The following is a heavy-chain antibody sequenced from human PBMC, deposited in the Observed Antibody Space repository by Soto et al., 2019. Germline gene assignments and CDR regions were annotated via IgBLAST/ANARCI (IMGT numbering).Heavy chain of an antibody. D-gene: IGHD4-17*01. CDR3: ARGVTTVTTFDY. J-gene: IGHJ4*02. Sequence: QLQLQESGSGLVKPSQTLSLTCAVSGGSISSGGYSCNWIRQPPGKGLEWIGYIYHSGSTYYNPSLKSRVTISVDRCKNQFSLELSSVTAADTAVYYCARGVTTVTTFDYWGQGTLVTVSS. V-gene: IGHV4-30-2*01. CDR2: IYHSGST. CDR1: GGSISSGGYS.